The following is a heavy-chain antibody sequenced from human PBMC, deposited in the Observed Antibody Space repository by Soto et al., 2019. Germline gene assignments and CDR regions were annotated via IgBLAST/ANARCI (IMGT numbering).Heavy chain of an antibody. CDR2: IKHDGSVQ. CDR3: ARATYSNAWYRFDL. J-gene: IGHJ4*02. Sequence: ACWSLRLSCEASGFSLNGYWMSWVRQSPGKGLGWVADIKHDGSVQYYVDSVKGRFTISRDNAKKLLYLQMNGLRAEDTALYYCARATYSNAWYRFDLWGQGTLVTVSS. D-gene: IGHD4-4*01. V-gene: IGHV3-7*03. CDR1: GFSLNGYW.